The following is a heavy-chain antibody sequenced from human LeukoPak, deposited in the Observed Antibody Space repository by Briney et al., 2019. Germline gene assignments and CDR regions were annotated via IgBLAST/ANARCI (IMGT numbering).Heavy chain of an antibody. CDR1: GGSISSYY. J-gene: IGHJ6*03. CDR3: ARIVATIQSRVAGLAGYYYYMHD. Sequence: PSETLSLTCTASGGSISSYYWSWIRQPPGKGLEWVGYIYCSGSTNYNPSLESRVTISVDTSNNQFSLNLSSVTAADTAVYYCARIVATIQSRVAGLAGYYYYMHDWGKGPTVTVSS. V-gene: IGHV4-59*01. CDR2: IYCSGST. D-gene: IGHD5-12*01.